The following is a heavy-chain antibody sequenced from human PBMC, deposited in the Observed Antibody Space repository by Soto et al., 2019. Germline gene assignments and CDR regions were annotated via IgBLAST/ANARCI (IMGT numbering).Heavy chain of an antibody. V-gene: IGHV4-4*02. CDR1: GGFISSSHW. J-gene: IGHJ4*02. CDR3: ARRDWTPMATPFDY. D-gene: IGHD5-18*01. Sequence: QVQLQESGPGLVKPSGTLSLICAVSGGFISSSHWWTWVRQPPGKGLEWIGEIYHSGSTNYNPSLKSRVTISVDKSKNQFSLKLSSVTAADTAVYYCARRDWTPMATPFDYWGQGTLVPVSS. CDR2: IYHSGST.